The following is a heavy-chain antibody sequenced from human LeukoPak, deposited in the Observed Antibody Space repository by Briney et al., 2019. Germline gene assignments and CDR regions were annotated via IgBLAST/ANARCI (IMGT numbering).Heavy chain of an antibody. J-gene: IGHJ6*02. Sequence: SVKVSCKASGGTFSSYAISWVRQAPGQGLEWMGRIIPIFGIANYAQKFQGRVTITADKPTSTAYMELSSLRSEDTAVYYCARDQGAVAGGYYYYGMDVWGQGTTVTVSS. D-gene: IGHD6-19*01. CDR2: IIPIFGIA. CDR3: ARDQGAVAGGYYYYGMDV. V-gene: IGHV1-69*04. CDR1: GGTFSSYA.